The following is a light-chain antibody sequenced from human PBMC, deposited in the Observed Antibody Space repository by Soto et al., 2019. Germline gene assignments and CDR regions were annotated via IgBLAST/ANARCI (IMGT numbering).Light chain of an antibody. Sequence: QSALTQPASVSGSPGQSITISCTATSSDVGSYNLVSWYQQHPGKAPKLMIYEVNNRPSGVSNRFSGCKSGNTASLTISGLQAEDEADYYCSSFTRTSTYVFGTGTKLTVL. V-gene: IGLV2-14*02. J-gene: IGLJ1*01. CDR1: SSDVGSYNL. CDR3: SSFTRTSTYV. CDR2: EVN.